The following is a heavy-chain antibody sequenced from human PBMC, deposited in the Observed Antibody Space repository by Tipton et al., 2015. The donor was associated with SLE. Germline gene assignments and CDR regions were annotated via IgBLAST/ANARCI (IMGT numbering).Heavy chain of an antibody. V-gene: IGHV4-59*12. CDR2: IYYSGST. CDR1: GASISSYY. D-gene: IGHD3-3*01. J-gene: IGHJ4*02. Sequence: TLSLTCTVSGASISSYYWSWIRQPPGKGLEWIGYIYYSGSTIHNPSLKSRVTMSVDTSKNQFSLKLSSVTAADTAVYYCAREPRSGYHDYWGQGTRVIVSS. CDR3: AREPRSGYHDY.